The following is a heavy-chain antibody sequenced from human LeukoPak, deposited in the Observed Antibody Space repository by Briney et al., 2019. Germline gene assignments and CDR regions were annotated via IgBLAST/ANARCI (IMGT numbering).Heavy chain of an antibody. Sequence: GGSLRLSCAASGFTFSDYGMNWVRQAPGKGLEWVSYISSSPINIYYADSVRGRFTISRDNAKNSVFLQMYSLRAEDTAVYYCAKPLVSDYYDSSGYWGYWGQGTLVTVSS. V-gene: IGHV3-48*03. CDR2: ISSSPINI. D-gene: IGHD3-22*01. J-gene: IGHJ4*02. CDR1: GFTFSDYG. CDR3: AKPLVSDYYDSSGYWGY.